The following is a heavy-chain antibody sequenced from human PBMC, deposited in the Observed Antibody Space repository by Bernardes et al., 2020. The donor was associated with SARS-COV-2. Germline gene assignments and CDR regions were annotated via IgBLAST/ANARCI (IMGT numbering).Heavy chain of an antibody. J-gene: IGHJ4*02. D-gene: IGHD5-12*01. CDR1: GFTVSSNY. CDR3: ARVAPSLWLRSPLYYFDY. Sequence: GGSLRLSCAASGFTVSSNYMSWVRQAPGKGLEWVSVIYSGGSTYYADSVKGRFTISRDNSKNTLYLQMNSLRAEDTAVYYCARVAPSLWLRSPLYYFDYWGQGTLVTVSS. CDR2: IYSGGST. V-gene: IGHV3-53*01.